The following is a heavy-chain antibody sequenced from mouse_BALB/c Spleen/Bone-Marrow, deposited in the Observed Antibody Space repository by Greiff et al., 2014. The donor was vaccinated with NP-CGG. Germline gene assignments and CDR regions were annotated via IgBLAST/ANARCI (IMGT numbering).Heavy chain of an antibody. V-gene: IGHV3-2*02. J-gene: IGHJ4*01. D-gene: IGHD1-1*01. CDR2: ISYSGST. Sequence: DVKLVESGPGLVKPSQSLSLTCTVTGYSITSDYAWNWIRQFPGNKLEWMGYISYSGSTSYNPSLKSRISITRDTSKNQFFLQLNSVTTEDTATYYCARYYGSSYYAVDYWGQGTSVTVSS. CDR1: GYSITSDYA. CDR3: ARYYGSSYYAVDY.